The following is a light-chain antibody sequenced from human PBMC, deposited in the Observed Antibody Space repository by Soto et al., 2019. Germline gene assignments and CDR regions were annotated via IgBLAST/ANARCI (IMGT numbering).Light chain of an antibody. CDR2: DAS. CDR1: QSISDY. V-gene: IGKV3-11*01. CDR3: QQRSDWPSV. Sequence: IVLTQSPDTLSLSPGETATLSCRASQSISDYLAWYQQKPGQAPRLLIYDASNRATGIPGRFSGSGSGTDFSLTISSLEAEDFAVYYGQQRSDWPSVFGGGTRVEIK. J-gene: IGKJ4*01.